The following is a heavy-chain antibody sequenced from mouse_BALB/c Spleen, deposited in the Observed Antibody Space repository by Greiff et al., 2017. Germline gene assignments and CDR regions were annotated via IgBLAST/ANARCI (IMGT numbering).Heavy chain of an antibody. J-gene: IGHJ1*01. Sequence: EVKVVESGGGLVQPGGSLKLSCAASGFTFSSYTMSWVRQTPEKRLEWVAYISNGGGSTYYPDTVKGRFTISRDNAKNTLYLQMSSLKSEDTAMYYCARSSYYRYDGYWYFDVWGAGTTVTVSS. CDR1: GFTFSSYT. V-gene: IGHV5-12-2*01. CDR2: ISNGGGST. D-gene: IGHD2-14*01. CDR3: ARSSYYRYDGYWYFDV.